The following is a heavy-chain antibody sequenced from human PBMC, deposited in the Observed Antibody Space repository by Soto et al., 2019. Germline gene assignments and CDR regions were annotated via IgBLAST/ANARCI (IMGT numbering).Heavy chain of an antibody. Sequence: QVQLVESGGGVVQPGRSLRLSCAASGFTFSSYAMHWVRQAPGKGLEWVVVISYDGSNKYYADSVKGRFTISRDNSKNPLYLQMNGLRAEDTAVYYCARDFKTLSGYQLLGNGMDVWGQGTTVTVSS. CDR2: ISYDGSNK. D-gene: IGHD2-2*01. CDR3: ARDFKTLSGYQLLGNGMDV. J-gene: IGHJ6*02. CDR1: GFTFSSYA. V-gene: IGHV3-30-3*01.